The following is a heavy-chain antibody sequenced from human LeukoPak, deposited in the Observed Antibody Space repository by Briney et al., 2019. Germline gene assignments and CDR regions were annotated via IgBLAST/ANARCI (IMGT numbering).Heavy chain of an antibody. CDR1: GGTFSSYA. D-gene: IGHD5-12*01. V-gene: IGHV1-69*05. CDR3: ARGRGQWLPPGYMDV. CDR2: IIPIFGTA. Sequence: GASVKVSCKASGGTFSSYAISWVRQAPGQGLEWMGGIIPIFGTANYAHKFQGRVTITTDESTSTAYMELSSLRSEDTAVYYCARGRGQWLPPGYMDVWGKGTTVTVSS. J-gene: IGHJ6*03.